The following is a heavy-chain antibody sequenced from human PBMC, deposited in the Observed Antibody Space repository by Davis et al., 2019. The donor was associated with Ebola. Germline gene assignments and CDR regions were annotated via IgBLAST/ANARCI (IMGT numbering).Heavy chain of an antibody. D-gene: IGHD3-22*01. Sequence: GGSLRLSCVASGFSFSTYGMHWVRQAPGKGLEWVALISYDGSTSYYADSVKGRFTLSRDNSKNMLYLEMNSLRGNDAAVYYCARVETSDFYYNGMDVWGQGTRVTVSS. CDR1: GFSFSTYG. CDR3: ARVETSDFYYNGMDV. CDR2: ISYDGSTS. V-gene: IGHV3-30*03. J-gene: IGHJ6*02.